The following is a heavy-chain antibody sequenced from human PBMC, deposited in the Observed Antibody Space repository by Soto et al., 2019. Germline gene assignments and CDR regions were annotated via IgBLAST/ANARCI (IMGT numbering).Heavy chain of an antibody. J-gene: IGHJ6*02. CDR3: ARSLLTRIRGATIPYYSVMDV. V-gene: IGHV4-30-2*01. CDR2: IDHSEGT. D-gene: IGHD3-10*01. Sequence: QLQLQESGSGLLKPSQTLSLTCAVSGGSVSSGGYSWGWIRQPLGKGLERSGYIDHSEGTDYNPSFGRRVTISLHRSQNHFSLKLESVSAADTAVYYCARSLLTRIRGATIPYYSVMDVWGQGTTVTVSS. CDR1: GGSVSSGGYS.